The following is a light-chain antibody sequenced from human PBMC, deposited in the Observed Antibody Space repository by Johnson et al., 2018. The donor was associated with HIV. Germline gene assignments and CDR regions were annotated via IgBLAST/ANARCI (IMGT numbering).Light chain of an antibody. V-gene: IGLV1-51*02. CDR1: SSNIGNNY. J-gene: IGLJ1*01. CDR3: GTWDSSLGTYV. Sequence: QSVLTQPPSVSAAPGQKVTISCSGSSSNIGNNYVSWYRQLPGTAPQLLIYENNKRPSGIPDRFSGSKSATSATLGITGLQTGDEADYYCGTWDSSLGTYVFGTGIKVTVL. CDR2: ENN.